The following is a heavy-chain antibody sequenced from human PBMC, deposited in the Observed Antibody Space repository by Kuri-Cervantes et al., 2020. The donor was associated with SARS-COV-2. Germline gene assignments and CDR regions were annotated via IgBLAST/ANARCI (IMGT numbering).Heavy chain of an antibody. D-gene: IGHD6-13*01. V-gene: IGHV4-59*08. J-gene: IGHJ4*02. CDR1: GGSISSYY. CDR2: IYYTGST. Sequence: SETLSLTCTVSGGSISSYYWSWIRQPPGKGLEWIGYIYYTGSTNYNPSLKSRVTISVDTSKKQFSLKLSSVTAADTAVYYCARHGLWGYPIAAAGRGYYFDYWGQGTLVTVSS. CDR3: ARHGLWGYPIAAAGRGYYFDY.